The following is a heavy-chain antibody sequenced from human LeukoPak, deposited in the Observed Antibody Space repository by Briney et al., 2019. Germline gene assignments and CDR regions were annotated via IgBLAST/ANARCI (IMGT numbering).Heavy chain of an antibody. CDR1: GDSISSYY. J-gene: IGHJ4*02. CDR2: IYSAGST. CDR3: ARQIASAGTAGFDF. V-gene: IGHV4-4*07. D-gene: IGHD6-13*01. Sequence: SETLSLTCTVSGDSISSYYWSWIRQPAGKGLEWIGRIYSAGSTNCNPSLKSGVAMSVDTSKNQFSLRLRSVTAADTAVYYCARQIASAGTAGFDFWGQGARVTVSS.